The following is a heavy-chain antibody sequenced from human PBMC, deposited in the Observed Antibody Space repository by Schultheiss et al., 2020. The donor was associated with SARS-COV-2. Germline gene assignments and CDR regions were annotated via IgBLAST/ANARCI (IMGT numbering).Heavy chain of an antibody. J-gene: IGHJ4*02. V-gene: IGHV3-30*04. D-gene: IGHD3-10*01. CDR3: ARDRSGYRSGDDY. CDR1: GFTFSSYE. CDR2: ISYDGSNK. Sequence: GGSLRLSCAASGFTFSSYEMNWVRQAPGKGLEWVAVISYDGSNKYYADSVKGRFTISRDNSKNTLYLQMNSLRAEDTAVYYCARDRSGYRSGDDYWGQGTLVTVSS.